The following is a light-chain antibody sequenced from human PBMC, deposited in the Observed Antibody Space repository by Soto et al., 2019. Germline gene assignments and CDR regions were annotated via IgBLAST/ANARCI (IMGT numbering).Light chain of an antibody. Sequence: QSVLTQPASVSGSPGQSITISCTGTSSDVGGYNNVSWYQQHPGKAPKLMIYEVSNRPLGVSNRFSGSKSGNTASLTISGLQAEDEADYYCTSYTSSSTLDVFGTGTKVTVL. CDR1: SSDVGGYNN. CDR2: EVS. J-gene: IGLJ1*01. V-gene: IGLV2-14*01. CDR3: TSYTSSSTLDV.